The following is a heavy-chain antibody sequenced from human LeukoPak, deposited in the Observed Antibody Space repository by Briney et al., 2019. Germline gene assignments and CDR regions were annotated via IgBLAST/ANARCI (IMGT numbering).Heavy chain of an antibody. V-gene: IGHV4-34*01. D-gene: IGHD6-19*01. J-gene: IGHJ4*02. CDR3: ASTKLGYSSGWH. Sequence: SETLSLTCAVYGGSFSGYYWGWIRQPPGRGLEWIGEINHSGSTNYNPSLKSRVIVSVDTSKNQFSLKLSSVTASDTAIYYCASTKLGYSSGWHWGQGTLVTVSS. CDR2: INHSGST. CDR1: GGSFSGYY.